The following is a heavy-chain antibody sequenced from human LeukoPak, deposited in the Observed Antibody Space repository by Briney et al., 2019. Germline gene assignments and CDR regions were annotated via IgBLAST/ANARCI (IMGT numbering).Heavy chain of an antibody. V-gene: IGHV4-59*01. CDR2: IYNSGST. CDR1: GGSISSYY. Sequence: PSETLSLTCTVSGGSISSYYWSWIRQPPGKGLEWIGYIYNSGSTNYNPSLKSRVTISVDTSKNQFSLKLSSVTAADTAVYYCAGDVDIVATIGDYWGQGTLVTVSS. CDR3: AGDVDIVATIGDY. D-gene: IGHD5-12*01. J-gene: IGHJ4*02.